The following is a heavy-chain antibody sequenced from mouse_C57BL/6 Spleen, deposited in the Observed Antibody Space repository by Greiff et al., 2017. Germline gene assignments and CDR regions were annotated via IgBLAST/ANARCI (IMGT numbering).Heavy chain of an antibody. CDR2: IRNKANGYTT. J-gene: IGHJ1*03. CDR1: GFTFTDYY. CDR3: ARSYYYGSSYWYFDV. Sequence: EVKVVESGGGLVQPGGSLSLSCAASGFTFTDYYMSWVRQPPGKALEWLGFIRNKANGYTTEYSASVKGRITISRDNSQSILYLQMNALRAEDSATYYCARSYYYGSSYWYFDVWGTGTTVTVSS. V-gene: IGHV7-3*01. D-gene: IGHD1-1*01.